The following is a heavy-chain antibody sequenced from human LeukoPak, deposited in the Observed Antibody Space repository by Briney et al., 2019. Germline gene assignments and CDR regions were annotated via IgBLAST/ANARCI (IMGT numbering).Heavy chain of an antibody. CDR2: ISGSGGST. J-gene: IGHJ6*03. V-gene: IGHV3-23*01. CDR1: GFTFDDYA. D-gene: IGHD3-16*02. Sequence: PGRSLRLSCAASGFTFDDYAMHWVRQAPGKGLEWVSAISGSGGSTYYADSVKGRFTISRDNSKNTLYLQMNSLRAEDTAVYYCARDLLYDYVWGSYRYYYYYMDVWGKGTTVTVSS. CDR3: ARDLLYDYVWGSYRYYYYYMDV.